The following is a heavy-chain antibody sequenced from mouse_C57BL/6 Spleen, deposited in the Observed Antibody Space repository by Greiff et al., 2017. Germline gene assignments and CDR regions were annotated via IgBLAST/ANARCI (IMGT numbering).Heavy chain of an antibody. Sequence: EVMLVESGGGLVKPGGSLKLSCAASGFTFSSYAMSWVRQTPEKRLEWVATISDGGSYTYYPDNVKGRFTISRDNAKNNLYLQMSHLKAEDTAMYYCAREGSSYDYYAMDYWGQGTSVTVSS. D-gene: IGHD1-1*01. V-gene: IGHV5-4*03. J-gene: IGHJ4*01. CDR3: AREGSSYDYYAMDY. CDR1: GFTFSSYA. CDR2: ISDGGSYT.